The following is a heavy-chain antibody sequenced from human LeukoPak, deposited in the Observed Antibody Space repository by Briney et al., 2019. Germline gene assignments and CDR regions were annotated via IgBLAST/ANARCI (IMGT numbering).Heavy chain of an antibody. CDR3: AREGGSYNWFDP. CDR1: GNSISSGYY. D-gene: IGHD2-15*01. J-gene: IGHJ5*02. Sequence: PSETLSLTCTVSGNSISSGYYWGWIRQPPGKGLGWIGSIYHSGSTYYNPSLKSRVTISVDTSKNQFSLKLSSVTAADTAVYYCAREGGSYNWFDPWGQGTLVTVSS. CDR2: IYHSGST. V-gene: IGHV4-38-2*02.